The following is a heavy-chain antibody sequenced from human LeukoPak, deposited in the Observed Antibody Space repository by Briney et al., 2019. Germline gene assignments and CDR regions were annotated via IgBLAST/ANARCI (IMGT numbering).Heavy chain of an antibody. CDR1: GGSFSGYY. J-gene: IGHJ4*02. D-gene: IGHD2-2*01. V-gene: IGHV4-34*01. Sequence: SETLSLTCAVYGGSFSGYYWSWIRQPPGKGLEWTGEINHSGSTNCNPSLKSRVTISVDTSKNQFSLKLSSVTAADTAVYYCARVRGLGVPAAIDYWGQGTLVTVSS. CDR2: INHSGST. CDR3: ARVRGLGVPAAIDY.